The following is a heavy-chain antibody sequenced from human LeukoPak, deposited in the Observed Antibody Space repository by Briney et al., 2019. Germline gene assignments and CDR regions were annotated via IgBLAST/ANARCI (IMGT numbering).Heavy chain of an antibody. J-gene: IGHJ3*02. V-gene: IGHV1-18*01. D-gene: IGHD2-15*01. Sequence: ASVKVSCKASGYTFTSYGITWVRQAPGQGLEWMGWISAYNGNTKYVQKFQGRVTMTTDTSTNTAYMELRSLRSDDTAMYYCATCRAVAATYDAFDIWGQGTMVTVSS. CDR3: ATCRAVAATYDAFDI. CDR1: GYTFTSYG. CDR2: ISAYNGNT.